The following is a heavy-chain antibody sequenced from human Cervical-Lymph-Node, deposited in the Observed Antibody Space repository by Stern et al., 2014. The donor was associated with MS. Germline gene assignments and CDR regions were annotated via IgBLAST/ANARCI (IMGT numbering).Heavy chain of an antibody. CDR3: ARAELLYYYYGMDV. J-gene: IGHJ6*02. CDR2: ISTKTGNP. V-gene: IGHV7-4-1*02. CDR1: GYTFTSYA. Sequence: QVKLVQSGSELKKPGASVKVSCKASGYTFTSYAMNWVRQAPGQGLEWMGWISTKTGNPTYTQSFTGRFVFSLDTSVSTAYLQISSLKAEDTAVYYCARAELLYYYYGMDVWGQGTTVTVSS. D-gene: IGHD2-15*01.